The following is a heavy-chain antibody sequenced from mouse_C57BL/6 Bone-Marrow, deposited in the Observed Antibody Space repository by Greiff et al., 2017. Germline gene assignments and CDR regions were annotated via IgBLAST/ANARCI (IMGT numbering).Heavy chain of an antibody. J-gene: IGHJ2*01. CDR1: GFNIKDDY. CDR3: TPTGYYFDY. D-gene: IGHD4-1*02. CDR2: IDPENGDT. Sequence: EVQRVESGAELVRPGASVKLSCTASGFNIKDDYMHWVKQRPEQGLEWIGWIDPENGDTEYASKFQGTATITADTSSNTAYLQRSSLTSEDTSVYYCTPTGYYFDYWGQGTTLTVSS. V-gene: IGHV14-4*01.